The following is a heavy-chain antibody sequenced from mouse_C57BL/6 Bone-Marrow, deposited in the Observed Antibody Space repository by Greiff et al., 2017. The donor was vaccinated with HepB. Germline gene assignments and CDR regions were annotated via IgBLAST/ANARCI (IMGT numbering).Heavy chain of an antibody. J-gene: IGHJ3*01. CDR3: ARLLSWFAY. Sequence: DVKLVESGGGLVKPGGSLKLSCAASGFTFSSYAMSWVRQTPEKRLEWVATISDGGSYTYYPDNVKGRFTISRDNAKNNLYLQMSHLKSEDTAMYYCARLLSWFAYWGQGTLVTVSA. CDR2: ISDGGSYT. CDR1: GFTFSSYA. V-gene: IGHV5-4*03.